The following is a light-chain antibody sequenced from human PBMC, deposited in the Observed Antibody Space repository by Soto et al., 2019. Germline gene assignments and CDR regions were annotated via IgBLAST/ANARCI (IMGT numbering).Light chain of an antibody. CDR2: TAS. CDR1: QSFVRN. J-gene: IGKJ4*01. V-gene: IGKV1-39*01. Sequence: IQMTQSPSSLSASVGDRVTITCRASQSFVRNLNWYQQRPGKAPELLIYTASNLESGVPSRFSGSGSGTDFALNISSLQPEDSEVYYCQQSHSSTLSFGGGTKVDIK. CDR3: QQSHSSTLS.